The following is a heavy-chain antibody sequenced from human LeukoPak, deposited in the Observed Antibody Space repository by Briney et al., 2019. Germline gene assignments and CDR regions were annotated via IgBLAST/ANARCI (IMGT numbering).Heavy chain of an antibody. V-gene: IGHV4-38-2*02. CDR1: GYSISSGYY. Sequence: SETLSLTCTVSGYSISSGYYWGWIRQPPGKGLEWIGSVYHGGNSYYDPSLKSRVTISVDTPKNQFSLKLSSVTAADTAVYYCAKGYCSSTSCPADYWGQGILVTVSS. CDR2: VYHGGNS. CDR3: AKGYCSSTSCPADY. D-gene: IGHD2-2*01. J-gene: IGHJ4*02.